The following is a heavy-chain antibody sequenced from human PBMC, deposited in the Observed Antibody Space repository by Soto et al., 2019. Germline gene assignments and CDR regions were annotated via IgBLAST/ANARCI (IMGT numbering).Heavy chain of an antibody. CDR3: AKVYGSGSYYNVIADAFDI. CDR1: GFTFSSYA. J-gene: IGHJ3*02. V-gene: IGHV3-23*01. CDR2: ISGSGGST. D-gene: IGHD3-10*01. Sequence: GGSLRLSCAASGFTFSSYAMSWVRQAPGKGLEWVSAISGSGGSTYYADSVKGRFTISRDNSKNTLYLQMNSLRAEDTAVYYCAKVYGSGSYYNVIADAFDIWGQGTMVTVSS.